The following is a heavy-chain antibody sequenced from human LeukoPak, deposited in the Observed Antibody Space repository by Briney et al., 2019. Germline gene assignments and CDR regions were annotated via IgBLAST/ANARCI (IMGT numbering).Heavy chain of an antibody. CDR1: GFTFSTYW. CDR2: IKSDGRIT. J-gene: IGHJ4*02. Sequence: GGSLRLSCAASGFTFSTYWMYWVRQGPGKGRVWVSRIKSDGRITNNADFVKGRFTISRDNGQNTLYVQMNSLRAEDTALYYCAKGLGVVIDFLLFDSWGQGTLVTVSS. D-gene: IGHD3-3*01. CDR3: AKGLGVVIDFLLFDS. V-gene: IGHV3-74*01.